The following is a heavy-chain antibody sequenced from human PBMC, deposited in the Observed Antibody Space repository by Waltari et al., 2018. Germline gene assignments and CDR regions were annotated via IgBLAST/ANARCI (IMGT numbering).Heavy chain of an antibody. CDR3: TTIVGATGFDI. D-gene: IGHD1-26*01. J-gene: IGHJ3*02. Sequence: EVQLVESGGGLVQPGGSLKLSCAASGFTFSDSAMHWVRQASGKGLQWVGRMRSKGNNYATAYAASVKGRFTISRDDSKNTADLQMNSLKTEDTALYYCTTIVGATGFDIWGQGTMVTVSS. CDR1: GFTFSDSA. V-gene: IGHV3-73*02. CDR2: MRSKGNNYAT.